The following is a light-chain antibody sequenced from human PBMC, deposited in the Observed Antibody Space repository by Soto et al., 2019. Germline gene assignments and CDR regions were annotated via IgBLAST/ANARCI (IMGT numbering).Light chain of an antibody. CDR3: QQANSFPIT. Sequence: IPMTQFPSTPSASVVDSVTVSFRASQPIGTSLHWYQQRPGKAPKLLIYPATILQSGFPSMFSGSGSGTAFTLTISNLQPEDFASYFCQQANSFPITFGGGTKV. V-gene: IGKV1-12*01. CDR2: PAT. J-gene: IGKJ4*01. CDR1: QPIGTS.